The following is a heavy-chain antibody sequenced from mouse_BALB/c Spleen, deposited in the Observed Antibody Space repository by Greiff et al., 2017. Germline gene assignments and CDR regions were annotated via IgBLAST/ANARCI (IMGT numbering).Heavy chain of an antibody. Sequence: DVQLQESGAELVRPGALVKLSCKASGFNIKDYYMHWVKQRPEQGLEWIGWIDPENGNTIYDPKFQGKASITADTSSNTAYLQLSSLTSEDTAVYYCARYYYGTRYFDVWGAGTTVTVSS. CDR2: IDPENGNT. J-gene: IGHJ1*01. V-gene: IGHV14-1*02. CDR1: GFNIKDYY. D-gene: IGHD1-1*01. CDR3: ARYYYGTRYFDV.